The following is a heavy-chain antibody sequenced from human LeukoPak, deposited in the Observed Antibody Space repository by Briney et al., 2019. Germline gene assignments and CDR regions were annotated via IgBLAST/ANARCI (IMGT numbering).Heavy chain of an antibody. CDR3: AKFSGSYLDDAFDI. CDR2: ISSSSSNI. CDR1: GFTLSTYD. J-gene: IGHJ3*02. Sequence: GGSLRLSCAASGFTLSTYDMHWVRQAPGKGLEWVSYISSSSSNIYDADSMKGRFTISRDNSKNTLYLQMNSLRAEDTAVYYCAKFSGSYLDDAFDIWGQGTMVTVSS. D-gene: IGHD1-26*01. V-gene: IGHV3-48*01.